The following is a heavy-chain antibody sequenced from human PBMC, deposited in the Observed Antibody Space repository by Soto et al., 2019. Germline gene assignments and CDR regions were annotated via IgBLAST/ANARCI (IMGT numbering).Heavy chain of an antibody. CDR2: ITGSGTST. CDR1: GFTFGSYS. V-gene: IGHV3-23*01. J-gene: IGHJ4*02. Sequence: SGGSLRLSCAASGFTFGSYSMHWVRQAPGKGLEWVSSITGSGTSTYYADSVKGRFTLSRDNSKNTLYLQMNSLRAEDTAVYYCASITYYDFWSGSSNPDYWGQGTLVTVSS. CDR3: ASITYYDFWSGSSNPDY. D-gene: IGHD3-3*01.